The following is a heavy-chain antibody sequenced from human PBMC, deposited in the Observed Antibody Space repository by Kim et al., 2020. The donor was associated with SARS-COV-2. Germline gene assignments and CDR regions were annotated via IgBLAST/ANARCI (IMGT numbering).Heavy chain of an antibody. J-gene: IGHJ6*02. V-gene: IGHV3-33*08. CDR3: ARDHLLPTDYYYYGMDV. Sequence: GGSLRLSCAASGFTFSSYGMHWVRQAPGKGLEWVAVIWYDGSNKYYADSVKGRFTISRDNSKNTLYLQMNSLRAEDTAVYYCARDHLLPTDYYYYGMDVWGQGTTVTVSS. CDR1: GFTFSSYG. D-gene: IGHD1-26*01. CDR2: IWYDGSNK.